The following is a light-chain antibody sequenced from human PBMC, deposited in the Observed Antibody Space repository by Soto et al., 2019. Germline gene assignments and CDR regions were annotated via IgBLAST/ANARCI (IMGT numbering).Light chain of an antibody. CDR3: QQYNDYWT. V-gene: IGKV1-5*03. CDR2: KAS. CDR1: QSISSG. Sequence: DIQMTQSPSTLSASVGDRVTITCRASQSISSGLAWYQQKPGQAPKFLIYKASRLQSGVPSRFSGSGSGTESTLTISSLQPDDFATYYCQQYNDYWTFGQGTKVEIK. J-gene: IGKJ1*01.